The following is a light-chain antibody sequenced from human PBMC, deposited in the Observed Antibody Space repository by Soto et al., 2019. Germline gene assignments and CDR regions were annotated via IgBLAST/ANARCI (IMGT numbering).Light chain of an antibody. J-gene: IGKJ1*01. CDR1: QSVSSY. V-gene: IGKV3-11*01. Sequence: EIVLTQSPATLSLSPGERATLSCRASQSVSSYLAWYQQKPGQAPRLLIYDASNRATGIPARFSGSGSGTDFTLTISSLEPEDFAVYYCQQRSKWSCTFGQGTKVDIK. CDR2: DAS. CDR3: QQRSKWSCT.